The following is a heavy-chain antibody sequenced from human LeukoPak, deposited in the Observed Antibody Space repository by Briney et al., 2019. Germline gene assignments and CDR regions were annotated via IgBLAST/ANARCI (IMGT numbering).Heavy chain of an antibody. J-gene: IGHJ3*01. CDR1: GLTFSNYV. D-gene: IGHD1-26*01. CDR3: AKLSVGTTMLGAFDL. V-gene: IGHV3-23*01. Sequence: GGSLRLSCVASGLTFSNYVMTWVRQAPGKGLEWVSGISGSGTTTFYAESVKGRFTISRDNSKNTLSLQMNSLRAEDTAIYHCAKLSVGTTMLGAFDLWGQGTMVTVSS. CDR2: ISGSGTTT.